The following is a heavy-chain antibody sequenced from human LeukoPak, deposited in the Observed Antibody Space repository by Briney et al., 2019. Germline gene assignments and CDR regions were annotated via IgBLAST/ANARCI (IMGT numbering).Heavy chain of an antibody. CDR1: GFTFLGYS. V-gene: IGHV3-69-1*02. CDR2: IGIQNNT. J-gene: IGHJ5*01. Sequence: GGSLRLSCAGSGFTFLGYSLNWLRQAPEKGLEWVSSIGIQNNTFYADSVKGRFIISRDNSKNLVYLQMNSLRVDDTAFYYCARRPAAIPNWFDSWGLGTRVIVAS. CDR3: ARRPAAIPNWFDS. D-gene: IGHD2-2*02.